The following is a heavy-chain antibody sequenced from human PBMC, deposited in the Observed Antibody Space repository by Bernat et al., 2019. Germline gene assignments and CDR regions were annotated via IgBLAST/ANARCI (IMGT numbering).Heavy chain of an antibody. Sequence: QVQLVEYGGGVVQPGRSLRLSCAASGFTFSSYGMHWVRQAPGKGLEWVAVISNDGRNKYYADSVKDRLTISRDNSQNTLYLQMNSLRVEDTAVYYCAKERDSSNWYGGGFDYWGQGILVTASS. J-gene: IGHJ4*02. CDR1: GFTFSSYG. D-gene: IGHD6-13*01. V-gene: IGHV3-30*18. CDR3: AKERDSSNWYGGGFDY. CDR2: ISNDGRNK.